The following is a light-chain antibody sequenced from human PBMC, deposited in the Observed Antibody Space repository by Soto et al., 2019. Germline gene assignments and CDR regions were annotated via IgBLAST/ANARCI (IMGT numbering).Light chain of an antibody. CDR2: GAS. CDR1: QSVSSNY. Sequence: ENVLTQSPGTLSLSPGERVTLSCRASQSVSSNYLAWYQQKPGQAPRLLMYGASSRATGIPDRFSGSGSGTDFTLTISRAEPEDFAVYYCQQYGSSPWKFGQGTKVDIK. CDR3: QQYGSSPWK. J-gene: IGKJ1*01. V-gene: IGKV3-20*01.